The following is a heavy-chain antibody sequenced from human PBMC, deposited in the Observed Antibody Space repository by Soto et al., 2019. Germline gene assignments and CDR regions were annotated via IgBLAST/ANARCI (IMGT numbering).Heavy chain of an antibody. J-gene: IGHJ6*02. D-gene: IGHD3-3*01. CDR2: IIPIFGTA. CDR1: GGGFSSYA. CDR3: ARVPRAYDFWSGYLYGMDV. V-gene: IGHV1-69*06. Sequence: SVEDTWKECGGGFSSYASSWVRQDTGQGLEWMGGIIPIFGTANYAQKFQGRVTITADKSTSTAYMELSSLRSEDTAVYYCARVPRAYDFWSGYLYGMDVWGQGTTVTVSS.